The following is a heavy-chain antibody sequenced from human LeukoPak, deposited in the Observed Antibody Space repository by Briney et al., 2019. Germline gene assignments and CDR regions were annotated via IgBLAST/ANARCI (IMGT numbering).Heavy chain of an antibody. CDR1: GGSISSSSSY. J-gene: IGHJ6*03. CDR2: IYYSGST. CDR3: ARVTSGSYYGGYYYMDV. V-gene: IGHV4-61*05. D-gene: IGHD1-26*01. Sequence: SETLSLTCTVSGGSISSSSSYWGWIRQPPGKGLEWIGHIYYSGSTKYNPSLKSRVTISVDTSKNQFSLKVSSMTAADTAVYYCARVTSGSYYGGYYYMDVWGKGTTVTISS.